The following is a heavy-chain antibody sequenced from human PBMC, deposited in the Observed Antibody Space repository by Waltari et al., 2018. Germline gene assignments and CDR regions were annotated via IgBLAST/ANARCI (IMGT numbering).Heavy chain of an antibody. CDR2: IYPGDSAT. D-gene: IGHD6-13*01. Sequence: EVQLVQSGAEVKKLGESLKISCKGSGYSFTSYWIGWVRQMPGKGLEWMGIIYPGDSATRYNPSLQGQVTISADKSISTAYLQWCSLKASDTAMYYCARRAGIAALYAFDIWGQGTMVTVSS. CDR1: GYSFTSYW. J-gene: IGHJ3*02. V-gene: IGHV5-51*01. CDR3: ARRAGIAALYAFDI.